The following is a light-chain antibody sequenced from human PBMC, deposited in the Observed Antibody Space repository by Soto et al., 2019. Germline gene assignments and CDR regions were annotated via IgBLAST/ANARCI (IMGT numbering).Light chain of an antibody. Sequence: DLQMTQSPSTLSASVGDRVTITCRASQTITTWLAWYQQKPGKAPKLLIYDASSLESGVPSRFSGSGSGTELTLPISAVQPDDFAIYYCQQYYSYPYTFGHGTKLEIK. V-gene: IGKV1-5*01. CDR1: QTITTW. CDR2: DAS. CDR3: QQYYSYPYT. J-gene: IGKJ2*01.